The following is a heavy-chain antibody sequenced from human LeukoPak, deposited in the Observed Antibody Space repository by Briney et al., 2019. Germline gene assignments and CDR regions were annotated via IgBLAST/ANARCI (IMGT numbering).Heavy chain of an antibody. D-gene: IGHD2-15*01. J-gene: IGHJ4*02. CDR3: ARDGQGRYCSGGNCLPFEY. V-gene: IGHV1-2*02. Sequence: ASVKGSCKASVYMFTDYYIHWVRQAPGQGLEWMGWINPNSGGTNYAQEFQGRVTMTRDTSSNTGYMDLSRLTSDDTAVYHCARDGQGRYCSGGNCLPFEYWGQGTLVTVSS. CDR1: VYMFTDYY. CDR2: INPNSGGT.